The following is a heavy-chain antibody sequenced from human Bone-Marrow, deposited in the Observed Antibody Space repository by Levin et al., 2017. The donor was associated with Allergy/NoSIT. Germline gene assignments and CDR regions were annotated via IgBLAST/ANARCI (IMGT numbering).Heavy chain of an antibody. J-gene: IGHJ4*02. CDR1: GASIRSTKW. D-gene: IGHD6-19*01. V-gene: IGHV4-4*02. CDR2: TNRRGTT. CDR3: ATLRGSGWYYFDH. Sequence: SETLSLTCVVSGASIRSTKWWTWIRQSPGKGLEWIGETNRRGTTNFNPSLKSRVALSEDTSKNQFTLNLTSVTAADTAVYFCATLRGSGWYYFDHWGPGVRVIVSS.